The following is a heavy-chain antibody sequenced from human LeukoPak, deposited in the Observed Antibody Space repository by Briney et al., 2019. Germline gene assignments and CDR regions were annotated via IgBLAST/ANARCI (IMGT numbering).Heavy chain of an antibody. J-gene: IGHJ3*02. Sequence: PGGSLRLSCAASGFTFSDYYMSWIRQAPGKGLEWVSYISSSSSYTNYADSVKGRFTISRDNAKNSLYLQMSSLRAEDTAVYYCARDEMTTVTPLAFDIWGQGTMVTVSS. CDR1: GFTFSDYY. D-gene: IGHD4-17*01. V-gene: IGHV3-11*05. CDR2: ISSSSSYT. CDR3: ARDEMTTVTPLAFDI.